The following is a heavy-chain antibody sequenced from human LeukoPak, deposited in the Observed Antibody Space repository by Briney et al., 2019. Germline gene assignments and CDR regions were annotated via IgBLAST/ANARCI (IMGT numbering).Heavy chain of an antibody. CDR1: GFTFSSYG. D-gene: IGHD5-24*01. CDR2: ISYDGSNK. CDR3: APEGDGYILFDY. V-gene: IGHV3-30*03. Sequence: GGSLRLSCAAPGFTFSSYGMHWVRQAPGKGLEWVAVISYDGSNKYYADSVKGRFTISRDNSKNTLYLQMNSLRVEDAAVYYCAPEGDGYILFDYWGQGTLVTVSS. J-gene: IGHJ4*02.